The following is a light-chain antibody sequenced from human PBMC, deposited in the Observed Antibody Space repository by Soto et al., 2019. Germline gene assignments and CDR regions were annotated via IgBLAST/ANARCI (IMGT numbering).Light chain of an antibody. CDR3: QQYNNWPRT. CDR1: ESVSSN. V-gene: IGKV3-15*01. Sequence: EIVMTQSPGTLSVSPGERATLSCRASESVSSNLAWYQQKPGQAPRLLIYGASTRATGIQARFSGSGSGTEFTLTISSLQSEDFAVYYCQQYNNWPRTFGQGTKVEIK. CDR2: GAS. J-gene: IGKJ1*01.